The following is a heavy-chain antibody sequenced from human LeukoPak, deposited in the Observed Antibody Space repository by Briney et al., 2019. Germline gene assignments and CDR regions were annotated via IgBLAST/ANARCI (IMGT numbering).Heavy chain of an antibody. J-gene: IGHJ4*02. V-gene: IGHV1-8*01. CDR3: ASRGLGYCSGGSCYHKRYYFDY. CDR2: MNPNSGNT. CDR1: GYTFTSYD. D-gene: IGHD2-15*01. Sequence: ASVKVSCKASGYTFTSYDINWVRQATGQGLEWMGWMNPNSGNTGYAQKFQGRVTMTRSTSISTAYMELSSLRSEDTAVYYCASRGLGYCSGGSCYHKRYYFDYWGQGTLVTVSS.